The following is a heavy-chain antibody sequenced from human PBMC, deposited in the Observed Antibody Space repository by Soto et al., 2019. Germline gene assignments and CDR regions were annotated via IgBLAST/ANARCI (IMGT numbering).Heavy chain of an antibody. D-gene: IGHD7-27*01. CDR3: ARGPEVTLGFD. CDR2: ISAYNGNT. V-gene: IGHV1-8*02. J-gene: IGHJ4*02. CDR1: GYTFTGHY. Sequence: ASVQVSCKASGYTFTGHYLHWVRQAPGQGLEWMGWISAYNGNTNYAQKLQGRVTMTRNTSISTAYMELSSLRSEDTAVYYCARGPEVTLGFDWGQGTLVTVAS.